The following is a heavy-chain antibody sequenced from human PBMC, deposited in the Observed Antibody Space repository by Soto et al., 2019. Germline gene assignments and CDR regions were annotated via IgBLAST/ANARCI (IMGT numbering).Heavy chain of an antibody. CDR3: ARGTRVGWNTNWFDP. J-gene: IGHJ5*02. V-gene: IGHV3-7*01. Sequence: EVQLVESGGGLVQPGESLRLSCAASEFIFNNYWMAWVRQAPEKGLEWVASIKPDGSDKYYLDSVKGRFTISRDNAKNSVYLQMDGLRADDTAVYICARGTRVGWNTNWFDPWGQGTLITVSS. CDR2: IKPDGSDK. D-gene: IGHD1-1*01. CDR1: EFIFNNYW.